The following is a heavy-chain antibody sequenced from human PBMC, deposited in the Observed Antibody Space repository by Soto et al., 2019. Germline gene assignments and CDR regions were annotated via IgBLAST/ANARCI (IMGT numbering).Heavy chain of an antibody. CDR2: ISYDGSNK. D-gene: IGHD3-16*01. V-gene: IGHV3-30-3*01. Sequence: QVQLVESGGGVVQPGRSLRLSCAASGFTFSSYAMHWVRQAPGKGLEWVAVISYDGSNKYYADSVKGRFTISRDNSKNTLYLQMNSLRAEDTAVYYCAREQRGLGYYYYGMDVWGQGTTVTVSS. CDR3: AREQRGLGYYYYGMDV. CDR1: GFTFSSYA. J-gene: IGHJ6*02.